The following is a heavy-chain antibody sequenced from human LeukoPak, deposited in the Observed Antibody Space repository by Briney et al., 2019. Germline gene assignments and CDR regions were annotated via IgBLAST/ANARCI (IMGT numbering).Heavy chain of an antibody. Sequence: SETLSLTCTVSGDSISSGGSYWSWTRQHTGEGLEWIGYIYYSGTTNYNPSLKSRVTISVDTSKNQFSLKLSSVTAADTAVYYCARAACSSTSCYAGYYYGMDVWGQGTTVTVSS. CDR2: IYYSGTT. CDR1: GDSISSGGSY. V-gene: IGHV4-31*03. CDR3: ARAACSSTSCYAGYYYGMDV. D-gene: IGHD2-2*01. J-gene: IGHJ6*02.